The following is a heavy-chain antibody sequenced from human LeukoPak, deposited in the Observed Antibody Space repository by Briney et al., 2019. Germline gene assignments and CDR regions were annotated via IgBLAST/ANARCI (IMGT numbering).Heavy chain of an antibody. CDR1: GGPFSSYY. CDR3: ASHKGRATAVDY. CDR2: IYYIGST. V-gene: IGHV4-59*01. D-gene: IGHD2-21*02. J-gene: IGHJ4*02. Sequence: SETLSLTCTVSGGPFSSYYWTWIRQPPGEGLQWIGYIYYIGSTSYNPSLKSRVAMSVDTSKNQFSLKLSSVTAADTAVYYCASHKGRATAVDYWGQGTLVTVSS.